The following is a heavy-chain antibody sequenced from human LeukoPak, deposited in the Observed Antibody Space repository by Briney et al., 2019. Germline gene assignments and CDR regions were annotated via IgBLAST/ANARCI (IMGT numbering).Heavy chain of an antibody. Sequence: GGSLRLSCAASGFTFSSYAMHWVRQAPGKGLEWVAVISYDGSNKYYADSVKGRFTISRDNAKNSLYLQMNSLRDEDTAVYYCARQGYCSGGSCYDTFNYWGQGTLVTVSS. V-gene: IGHV3-30-3*01. CDR1: GFTFSSYA. J-gene: IGHJ4*02. CDR3: ARQGYCSGGSCYDTFNY. CDR2: ISYDGSNK. D-gene: IGHD2-15*01.